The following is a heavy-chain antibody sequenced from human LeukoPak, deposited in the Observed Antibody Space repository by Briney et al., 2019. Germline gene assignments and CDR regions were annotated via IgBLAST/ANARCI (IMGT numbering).Heavy chain of an antibody. CDR3: ARDSGVRYYYYMDV. V-gene: IGHV3-7*01. CDR1: GFTFSSYW. CDR2: IKQDGSEK. Sequence: PGGSLRLSCEASGFTFSSYWMSWVRQAPGKGLEWVANIKQDGSEKYYVDSVKGRFTISRDNAKNSLFLQMNSLRAEDTAVYYCARDSGVRYYYYMDVWGKGTTVTVSS. J-gene: IGHJ6*03. D-gene: IGHD3-10*01.